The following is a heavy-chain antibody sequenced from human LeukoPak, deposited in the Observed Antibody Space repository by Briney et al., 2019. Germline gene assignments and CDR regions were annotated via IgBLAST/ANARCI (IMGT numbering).Heavy chain of an antibody. CDR3: ARDENGDSDFDL. J-gene: IGHJ2*01. CDR1: GFIFSNYD. V-gene: IGHV3-48*01. CDR2: ISSGGSTI. Sequence: GGSLRLSCAASGFIFSNYDMNWVRQAPGKGLEWVSFISSGGSTIFYADSVKGRFTISRDYAKNSLYVQMNNLRVEDTAVYYCARDENGDSDFDLWGRGTLVTVSS. D-gene: IGHD5-12*01.